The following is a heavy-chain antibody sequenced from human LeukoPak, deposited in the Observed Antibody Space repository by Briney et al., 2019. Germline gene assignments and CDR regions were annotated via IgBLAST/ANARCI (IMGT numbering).Heavy chain of an antibody. D-gene: IGHD6-25*01. CDR3: ARDGSGFYYYYYMDV. J-gene: IGHJ6*03. Sequence: PGGSLRLSCAASGFTFTDYSMTWARQAPGKGLEWVSSISTVSTYTFYSDSVKGRFAISRDNRKNTLYLQMSSLSAEDTAVYYCARDGSGFYYYYYMDVWGRGTAVTVSS. CDR1: GFTFTDYS. CDR2: ISTVSTYT. V-gene: IGHV3-21*01.